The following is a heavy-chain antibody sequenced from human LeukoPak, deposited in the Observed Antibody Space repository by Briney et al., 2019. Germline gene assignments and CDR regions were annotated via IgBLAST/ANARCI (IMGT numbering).Heavy chain of an antibody. J-gene: IGHJ4*02. CDR1: GGSISSSSYY. CDR3: ARVGAPNFWSADCPFDY. D-gene: IGHD3-3*01. CDR2: IYYSGST. Sequence: SETLSLTCTVSGGSISSSSYYWGWIRQPPGKGLEWIGSIYYSGSTYYNPSLKSRVTISVDTSKNQFSLKLSSVTAADTAVYYCARVGAPNFWSADCPFDYWGQGTLVTVSS. V-gene: IGHV4-39*07.